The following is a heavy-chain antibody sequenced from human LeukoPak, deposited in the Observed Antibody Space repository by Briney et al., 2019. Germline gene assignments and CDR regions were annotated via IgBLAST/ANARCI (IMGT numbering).Heavy chain of an antibody. CDR1: GDSVSSNSAA. CDR3: ATLAAAGRTPLDY. CDR2: TYYRSKWYN. Sequence: SQTLSLTCAISGDSVSSNSAAWNWIRQSPSRGLEWLGRTYYRSKWYNDYAVSVKSRITINPDTSKNQFSLKLSSVTAADTAVYYCATLAAAGRTPLDYWGQGTLVTVSS. V-gene: IGHV6-1*01. J-gene: IGHJ4*02. D-gene: IGHD6-13*01.